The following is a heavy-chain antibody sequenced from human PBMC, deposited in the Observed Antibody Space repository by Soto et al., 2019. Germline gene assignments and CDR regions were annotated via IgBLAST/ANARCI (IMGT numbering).Heavy chain of an antibody. CDR1: GFTFSRFW. Sequence: EAQLVESGGGLVQPGGSLRLSCGGSGFTFSRFWMSWARQAPGKGLEWVANIKEDGSETYYVDSVKGRFTISRDNAKNSVLLQMNSLRGEDTAVYYCARGRTWFAPWGQGTLVTVSS. CDR3: ARGRTWFAP. V-gene: IGHV3-7*01. CDR2: IKEDGSET. J-gene: IGHJ5*02.